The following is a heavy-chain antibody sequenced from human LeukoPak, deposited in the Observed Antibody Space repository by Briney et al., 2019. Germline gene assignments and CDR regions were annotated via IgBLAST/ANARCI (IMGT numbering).Heavy chain of an antibody. V-gene: IGHV3-7*01. CDR3: ARDRESESDSEGDY. Sequence: GGSLRLSCSASGFTSSRFWMSWVRQAPGKGLEYVALIKQGGSEIYHMDSVKGRFTISRDDATNSLYLQMNSLRVEDTALYYCARDRESESDSEGDYWGQGTLVTVSS. J-gene: IGHJ4*02. CDR2: IKQGGSEI. CDR1: GFTSSRFW. D-gene: IGHD4-11*01.